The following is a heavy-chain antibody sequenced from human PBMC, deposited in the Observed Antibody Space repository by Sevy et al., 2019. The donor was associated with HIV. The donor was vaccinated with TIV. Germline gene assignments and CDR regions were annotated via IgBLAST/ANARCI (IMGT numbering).Heavy chain of an antibody. CDR2: ISSSSSTI. J-gene: IGHJ4*02. V-gene: IGHV3-48*02. CDR1: RFTFSSYS. Sequence: GGSLRLSCAASRFTFSSYSMNWVRQAPGKGLEWVSYISSSSSTIYYADSVKGRFTISRDNAKNSLYLQMNSLRDEDTAVYYCAGSLTMVRGVIITGTYFDYWGQGTLVTVSS. CDR3: AGSLTMVRGVIITGTYFDY. D-gene: IGHD3-10*01.